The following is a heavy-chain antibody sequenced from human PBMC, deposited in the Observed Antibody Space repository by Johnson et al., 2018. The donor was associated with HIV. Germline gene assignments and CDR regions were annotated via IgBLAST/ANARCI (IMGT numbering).Heavy chain of an antibody. J-gene: IGHJ3*02. CDR3: ARDGGSPTLVWDDAFDI. CDR1: GFTFTNAW. CDR2: ISYDGSNK. Sequence: QVQLVESGGGLVKPGGSLRLSCVASGFTFTNAWMSWVRQAPGKGLEWVAFISYDGSNKYYADSVKGRFTISRDNSKNTLYLQMNSLRAEDTAVYYCARDGGSPTLVWDDAFDIWGQGTMVTVSS. V-gene: IGHV3-30*03. D-gene: IGHD2-15*01.